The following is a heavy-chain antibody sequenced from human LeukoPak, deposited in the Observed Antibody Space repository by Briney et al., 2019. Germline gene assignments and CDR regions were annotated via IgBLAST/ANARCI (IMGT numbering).Heavy chain of an antibody. V-gene: IGHV4-30-4*08. CDR2: IYYSGST. Sequence: PSQTLSLTCTVSGGSISSGDYYWSWIRQPPGKGLEWIGYIYYSGSTYYNPSLKSRVTISVDTSKNRFSLKLSSVTAADTAVYYCARGGSGSYYVGPFDYWGQGTLVTVSS. CDR3: ARGGSGSYYVGPFDY. CDR1: GGSISSGDYY. J-gene: IGHJ4*02. D-gene: IGHD1-26*01.